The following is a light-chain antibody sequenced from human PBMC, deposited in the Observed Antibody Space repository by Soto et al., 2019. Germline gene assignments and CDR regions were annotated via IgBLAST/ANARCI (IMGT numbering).Light chain of an antibody. CDR1: QTINTY. J-gene: IGKJ4*02. CDR3: QQSYTTPLT. V-gene: IGKV1-39*01. Sequence: DFQMTQSPSSLSASVGDRITITCRASQTINTYLNWYQQTPGTAPKLLIYDASSLQSGVPSRFSGSGSGTDFTLTIISLQPEDFATYYCQQSYTTPLTCGGGTKVEIK. CDR2: DAS.